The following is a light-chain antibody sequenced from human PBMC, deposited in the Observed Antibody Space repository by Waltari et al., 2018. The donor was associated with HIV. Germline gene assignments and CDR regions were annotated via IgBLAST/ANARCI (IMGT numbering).Light chain of an antibody. V-gene: IGKV3-20*01. CDR1: QSVNSNF. Sequence: EIVLTQSPDTLSLSPEERATLSCRASQSVNSNFLAWYQQKPGQAPRLLIYSASSRATHIPDRFSGSGSGADFTLTIARLETEDFAVYYCQQYGSSPRTFGQGTKVELK. CDR2: SAS. J-gene: IGKJ1*01. CDR3: QQYGSSPRT.